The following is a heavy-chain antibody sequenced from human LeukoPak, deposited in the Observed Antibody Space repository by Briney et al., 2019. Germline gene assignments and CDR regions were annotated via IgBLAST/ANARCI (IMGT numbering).Heavy chain of an antibody. CDR1: GYTFTSYY. Sequence: ASVKVSFKASGYTFTSYYMNWVRQAPGQGLEWMVIINASGGSTSYAQKFQGRVTMTRNTSISTSYMELSRLRSDDTVVYSCARAAWDQLDFWSGYYGYWGQGTLVTVSS. CDR2: INASGGST. CDR3: ARAAWDQLDFWSGYYGY. J-gene: IGHJ4*02. V-gene: IGHV1-46*01. D-gene: IGHD3-3*01.